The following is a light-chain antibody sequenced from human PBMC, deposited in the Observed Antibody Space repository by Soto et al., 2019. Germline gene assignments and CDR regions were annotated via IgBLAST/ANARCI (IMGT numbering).Light chain of an antibody. CDR2: EVS. J-gene: IGLJ1*01. Sequence: TQPASVAWSPGQAIPLSCTGNNSDVGSYNLVSWYQHHPGKAPKLMIFEVSKRPSGVSNRFSGSKSGNTASLTISGLQAEDEAEYYCVSYTSSTTYVFGTGTKVTVL. V-gene: IGLV2-14*02. CDR3: VSYTSSTTYV. CDR1: NSDVGSYNL.